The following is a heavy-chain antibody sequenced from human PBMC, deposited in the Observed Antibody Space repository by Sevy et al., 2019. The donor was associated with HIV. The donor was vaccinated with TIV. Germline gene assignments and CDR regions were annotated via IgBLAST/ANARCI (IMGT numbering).Heavy chain of an antibody. Sequence: GGSLRLSCAASGFTFSSYAMSWVRQAPGKGLEWVSAISGSGGSTYYADPVKGRFTISRDNSKNTLYLQMNSLRAEDTAVYYCAKRGLRRTGGFDYWGQGTLVTVSS. J-gene: IGHJ4*02. CDR3: AKRGLRRTGGFDY. CDR2: ISGSGGST. CDR1: GFTFSSYA. V-gene: IGHV3-23*01. D-gene: IGHD4-17*01.